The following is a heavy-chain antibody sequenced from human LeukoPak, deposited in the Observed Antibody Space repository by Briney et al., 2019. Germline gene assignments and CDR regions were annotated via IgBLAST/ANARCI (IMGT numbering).Heavy chain of an antibody. CDR3: ARRGHSSSWSSYFDY. V-gene: IGHV4-59*01. J-gene: IGHJ4*02. CDR1: GGSINSYY. Sequence: SETLSLTSTVSGGSINSYYWSWIRQPPGRGLEWIGSIHYSGSTSYNPSLRSRVTISVDKSKNQFFLKLSSVTATDTAVYYCARRGHSSSWSSYFDYWGQETLVTVSS. D-gene: IGHD6-13*01. CDR2: IHYSGST.